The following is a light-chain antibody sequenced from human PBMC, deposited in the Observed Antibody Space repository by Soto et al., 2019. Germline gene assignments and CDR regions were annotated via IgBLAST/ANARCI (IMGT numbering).Light chain of an antibody. V-gene: IGKV1-5*03. Sequence: DIQMTQSPSTLSASVGDRVTITCRASQSVNDWLAWYQQKPGKAPNLLIYKVSNLESGVPSRFSGSGSGTEFTLTFSSLQADDFATYYCQQYNSYSWSFGQGTKVEIK. CDR2: KVS. CDR3: QQYNSYSWS. CDR1: QSVNDW. J-gene: IGKJ1*01.